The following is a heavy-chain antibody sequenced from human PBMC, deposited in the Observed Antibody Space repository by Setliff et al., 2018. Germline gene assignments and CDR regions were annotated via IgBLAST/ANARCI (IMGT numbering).Heavy chain of an antibody. J-gene: IGHJ4*02. Sequence: ASVKVSCKSSGNSFTVFYLHWVRQAPGQGLEWMGWISPHSGDTHYAQKFQSRVRMTRDTSTYAAYLELSDLTSDDTAMYYCARSGSFGMRYWFDYWGQGALVNVSS. CDR1: GNSFTVFY. CDR2: ISPHSGDT. V-gene: IGHV1-2*02. D-gene: IGHD1-26*01. CDR3: ARSGSFGMRYWFDY.